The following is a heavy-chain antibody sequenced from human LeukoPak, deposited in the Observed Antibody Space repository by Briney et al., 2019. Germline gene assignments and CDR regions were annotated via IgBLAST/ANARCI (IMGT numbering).Heavy chain of an antibody. Sequence: GGSLRLSCAASGFTFSSYSMNWVRQAPGKGLEWVSSISSSSSYIYYADSVKGRFTISRDNAKNSLYLQMNSLRAEGTALYYCARDVPYYYDSSGYSDAFDIWGQGTMVTVSS. CDR3: ARDVPYYYDSSGYSDAFDI. V-gene: IGHV3-21*04. CDR2: ISSSSSYI. D-gene: IGHD3-22*01. J-gene: IGHJ3*02. CDR1: GFTFSSYS.